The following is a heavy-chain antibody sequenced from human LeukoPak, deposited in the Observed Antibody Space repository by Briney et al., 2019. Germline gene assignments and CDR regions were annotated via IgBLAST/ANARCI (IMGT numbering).Heavy chain of an antibody. V-gene: IGHV3-30*04. CDR3: ARDRPYLTVVRQFDY. Sequence: PGGSLRLSCAASGFTFSSYAMHWVRQAPGKGLEWVAVISYDGSNKYYADSVKGRFTISRDNSKNTLYLQMNSLRAEDTAVYYCARDRPYLTVVRQFDYWGQGTLVTVSS. J-gene: IGHJ4*02. CDR2: ISYDGSNK. CDR1: GFTFSSYA. D-gene: IGHD4-23*01.